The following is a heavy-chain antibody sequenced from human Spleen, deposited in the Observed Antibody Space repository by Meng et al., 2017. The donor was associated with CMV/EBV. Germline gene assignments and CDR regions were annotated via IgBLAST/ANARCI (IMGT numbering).Heavy chain of an antibody. J-gene: IGHJ4*02. CDR1: GGSFSGYY. V-gene: IGHV4-34*01. CDR3: ARVKLQYYFDY. Sequence: SQTLSLTCAVYGGSFSGYYLSWIRQSPGKGLEWIGEINNSGSTNYIPSLKSRVTISVDTSKNQFSLKLSSVTAADTAVYYCARVKLQYYFDYWGQGTLVTVSS. CDR2: INNSGST. D-gene: IGHD1-1*01.